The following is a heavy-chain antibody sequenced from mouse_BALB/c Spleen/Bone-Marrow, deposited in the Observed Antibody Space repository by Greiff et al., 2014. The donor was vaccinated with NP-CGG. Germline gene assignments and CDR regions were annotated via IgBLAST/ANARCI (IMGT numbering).Heavy chain of an antibody. CDR2: ITYSANT. CDR1: GDSITRGY. D-gene: IGHD4-1*01. J-gene: IGHJ2*01. Sequence: VQLKQSGPSLVKSSQTLSLTCSVTGDSITRGYWNWIRKFPGNKLEYMGYITYSANTYYNPSLKSRLSITRDTSKNQYYLQLNSVTTEDTATYYCATGYYFDYWGQGTTLTVSS. CDR3: ATGYYFDY. V-gene: IGHV3-8*02.